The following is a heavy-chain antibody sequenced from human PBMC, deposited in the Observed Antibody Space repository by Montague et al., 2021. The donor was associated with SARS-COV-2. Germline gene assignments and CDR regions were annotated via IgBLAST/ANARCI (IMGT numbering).Heavy chain of an antibody. CDR1: GGSISSYY. CDR2: FYYSGST. D-gene: IGHD1-26*01. J-gene: IGHJ6*02. Sequence: SETLSLTCTVSGGSISSYYWSWIRQPPGKGLEWIGYFYYSGSTNYDPSFKSRLSISGDTSKNQFSLEVTSVTAADTAVYYCARGTYSGVDSDSYYYYYGMDVWGQGTTVTVSS. V-gene: IGHV4-59*01. CDR3: ARGTYSGVDSDSYYYYYGMDV.